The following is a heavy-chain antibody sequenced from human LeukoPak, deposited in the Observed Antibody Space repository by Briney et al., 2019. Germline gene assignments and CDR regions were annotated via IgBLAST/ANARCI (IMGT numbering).Heavy chain of an antibody. D-gene: IGHD3-3*01. CDR2: LSSSGGNP. J-gene: IGHJ5*02. CDR1: GSMISPYE. Sequence: GGSLRLSCAASGSMISPYEMNWVRQAPGKGLEWVSSLSSSGGNPNYADSVKGRFTISRDNSKNTLFLQMNSLRAEDTALYSCAKCARTPEGGSGWCNWFDTWGQGAQVTVSS. CDR3: AKCARTPEGGSGWCNWFDT. V-gene: IGHV3-23*01.